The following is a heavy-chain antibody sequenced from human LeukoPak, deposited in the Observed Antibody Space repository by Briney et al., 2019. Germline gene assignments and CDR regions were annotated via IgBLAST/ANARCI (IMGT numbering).Heavy chain of an antibody. V-gene: IGHV4-30-2*01. Sequence: TSETLSLTCAVSDGSISSGGYSWSWIRQPPGKGLEWIGYIYHSGSTYYNPSLKSRVTISVDRSKNQFSLKLSSVTAADTAVYYCARGGKGYFDYWGQGTLVTVSS. J-gene: IGHJ4*02. CDR2: IYHSGST. CDR3: ARGGKGYFDY. CDR1: DGSISSGGYS. D-gene: IGHD1-26*01.